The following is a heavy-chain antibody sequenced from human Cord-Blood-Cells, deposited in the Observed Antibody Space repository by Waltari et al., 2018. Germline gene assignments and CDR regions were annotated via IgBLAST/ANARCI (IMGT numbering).Heavy chain of an antibody. V-gene: IGHV3-53*04. CDR1: GFIVSSNY. CDR3: ARLLNGAFDI. D-gene: IGHD1-26*01. CDR2: IYSGGST. J-gene: IGHJ3*02. Sequence: EVQLVESGGGLVQPGGSLRLSCAASGFIVSSNYMSWVRQAPGKGLEWVSVIYSGGSTYYADSVKGRFTISRHNSKNTLYLQMNSLRAEDTAVYYCARLLNGAFDIWGQGTMVTVSS.